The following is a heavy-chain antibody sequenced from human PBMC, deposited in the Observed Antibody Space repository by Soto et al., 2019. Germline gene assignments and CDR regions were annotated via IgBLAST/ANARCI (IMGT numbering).Heavy chain of an antibody. CDR3: ARTIAAAGQSRRYYFDY. J-gene: IGHJ4*02. D-gene: IGHD6-13*01. CDR2: IIPIFGTA. V-gene: IGHV1-69*01. CDR1: GGTFSSYA. Sequence: QVQLVQSGAEVKKPGSSVKVSCKASGGTFSSYAISWVRQAPGQGLEWMGGIIPIFGTANYAQKFQGRVTSTADESTSTAYMELGSLRSEETAVYYCARTIAAAGQSRRYYFDYWGQGTLVTVSS.